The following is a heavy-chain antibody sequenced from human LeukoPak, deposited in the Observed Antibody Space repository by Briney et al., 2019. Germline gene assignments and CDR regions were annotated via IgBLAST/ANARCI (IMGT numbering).Heavy chain of an antibody. CDR2: TNPNSGGT. V-gene: IGHV1-2*02. D-gene: IGHD2-2*01. J-gene: IGHJ5*02. CDR1: GYTFTGYY. CDR3: ARASIVVVPAAMNWFDH. Sequence: ASVKVSCKASGYTFTGYYMHWVRQAPGQGLEWMGWTNPNSGGTNYAQKFQGRVTMTRDTSISTAYMELSRLRSDDTAVYYCARASIVVVPAAMNWFDHWGQGTLVAVSS.